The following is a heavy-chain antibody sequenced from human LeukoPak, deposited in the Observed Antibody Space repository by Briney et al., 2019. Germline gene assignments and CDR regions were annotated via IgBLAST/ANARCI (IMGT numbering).Heavy chain of an antibody. Sequence: ASVKVSCKASGYTFTGYYMHWVRQAPGQGLEWMGWINPNSGGTNYAQKFQGRVTMTRDTSISTAYMELSRLRSDDTAVYYCARARYIIAAAGTSANYFDYWGQGTLVTVSS. CDR2: INPNSGGT. J-gene: IGHJ4*02. D-gene: IGHD6-13*01. CDR1: GYTFTGYY. CDR3: ARARYIIAAAGTSANYFDY. V-gene: IGHV1-2*02.